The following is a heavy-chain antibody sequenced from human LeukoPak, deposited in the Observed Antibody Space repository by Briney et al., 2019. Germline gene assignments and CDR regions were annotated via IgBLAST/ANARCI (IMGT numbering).Heavy chain of an antibody. CDR1: GFSFSSYA. Sequence: GGSLRLSCAASGFSFSSYAMGWVRQAPGKGLEWVSSISGTGGRTYYADSVKGRFTISRDNSRNTLSLQMNSLRVEDTVVYFCAKGPYSDSSEWFQYWGQGTLVTVSS. D-gene: IGHD6-13*01. J-gene: IGHJ1*01. CDR2: ISGTGGRT. V-gene: IGHV3-23*01. CDR3: AKGPYSDSSEWFQY.